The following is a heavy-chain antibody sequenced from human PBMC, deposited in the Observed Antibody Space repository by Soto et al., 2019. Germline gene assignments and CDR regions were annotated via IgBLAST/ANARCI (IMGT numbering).Heavy chain of an antibody. CDR1: GYTLTELS. CDR2: FDPEDGET. D-gene: IGHD3-3*01. Sequence: ASVKVSCKVSGYTLTELSMHWVRQAPGKGLEWMGGFDPEDGETIYAQKFQGRVTMTEDTSTDTAYMELSSLRSEDTAVYYCATAPLAHYDFWTSRYFDYRGQGTLVTVSS. V-gene: IGHV1-24*01. J-gene: IGHJ4*02. CDR3: ATAPLAHYDFWTSRYFDY.